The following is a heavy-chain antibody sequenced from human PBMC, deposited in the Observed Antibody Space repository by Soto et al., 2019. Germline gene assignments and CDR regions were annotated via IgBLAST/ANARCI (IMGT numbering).Heavy chain of an antibody. CDR2: MNPNSGNT. V-gene: IGHV1-8*01. Sequence: ASVKVSCKASGYTFTSYDINWVGQATGQGLEWMVWMNPNSGNTGYEQKYQGRVTMTRNTSISTAYMELSSLRSEDTAVYYCARKVRLWSDYYYYGMDVWGQGTTVTVSS. CDR3: ARKVRLWSDYYYYGMDV. J-gene: IGHJ6*02. CDR1: GYTFTSYD. D-gene: IGHD5-18*01.